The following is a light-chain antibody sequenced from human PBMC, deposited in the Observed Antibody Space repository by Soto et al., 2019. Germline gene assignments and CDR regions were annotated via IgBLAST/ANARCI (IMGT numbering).Light chain of an antibody. CDR2: GAS. J-gene: IGKJ4*01. CDR3: QQYNNWPPVT. CDR1: QSVSSN. V-gene: IGKV3D-15*01. Sequence: EIVMTQSPVTLSVSPGERATLSCRASQSVSSNLARYQQKPGQAPRLLIYGASTRATGIPARFSGSGSGTEFTLTISNRQCEDFTVYYCQQYNNWPPVTFGGGTKVDIK.